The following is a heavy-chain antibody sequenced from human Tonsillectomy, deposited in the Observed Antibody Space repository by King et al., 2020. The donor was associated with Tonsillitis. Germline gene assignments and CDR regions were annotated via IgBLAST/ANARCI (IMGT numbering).Heavy chain of an antibody. CDR1: GFTFRTYA. J-gene: IGHJ4*02. V-gene: IGHV3-30-3*01. CDR3: VSGPGPISALAY. Sequence: QLVQSGGNVVQPGRSLRLSCAASGFTFRTYAMYWVRQAPGKGLEWVAVTSYDGTVKYYADSVKGRFTISRDNSKNTLYLHMNSLSTEDTAVYYCVSGPGPISALAYWGQGPLVTVSS. CDR2: TSYDGTVK.